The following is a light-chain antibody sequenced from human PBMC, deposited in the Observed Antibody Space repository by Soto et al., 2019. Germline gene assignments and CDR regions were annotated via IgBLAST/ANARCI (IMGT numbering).Light chain of an antibody. CDR1: SSDVGSYNF. Sequence: QSALTQPASVSGYPGQSITISCSGTSSDVGSYNFVSLYQQHPGKAPKLMIYDVSNRPSGVSKRFSGSKAGNTATLTISGLRTEDEADYYCTSFTFSSTHVFGTGTKLTV. CDR2: DVS. J-gene: IGLJ1*01. V-gene: IGLV2-14*03. CDR3: TSFTFSSTHV.